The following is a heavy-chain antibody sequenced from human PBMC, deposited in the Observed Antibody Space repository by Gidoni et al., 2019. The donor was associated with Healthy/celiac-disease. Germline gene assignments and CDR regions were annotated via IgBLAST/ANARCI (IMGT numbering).Heavy chain of an antibody. CDR3: ARQDIVVVVAATPNWFDP. CDR2: IYYSGST. J-gene: IGHJ5*02. D-gene: IGHD2-15*01. V-gene: IGHV4-39*01. CDR1: GGSIRRSSYY. Sequence: LQLQESGPGLVKPSETLSLTCTVSGGSIRRSSYYWGWIRPPPGKGLEWIGIIYYSGSTYYNPSLKSRVTISVDTSKNQFSLKLSSVTAADTAVYYCARQDIVVVVAATPNWFDPWGQGTLVTVSS.